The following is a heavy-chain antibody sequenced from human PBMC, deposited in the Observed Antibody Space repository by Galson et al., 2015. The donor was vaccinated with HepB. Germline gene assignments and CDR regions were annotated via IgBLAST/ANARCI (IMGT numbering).Heavy chain of an antibody. Sequence: SVKVSCKASGYTFTSYGISWVRQAPGQGLEWMGWISAYNGNTNYAQKLQGRVTMTTDTSTSTAYMELRSLRSDDTAVYYCARVWYDILTGYPNWFDPWGQGTLVTVSS. CDR1: GYTFTSYG. J-gene: IGHJ5*02. CDR2: ISAYNGNT. D-gene: IGHD3-9*01. V-gene: IGHV1-18*04. CDR3: ARVWYDILTGYPNWFDP.